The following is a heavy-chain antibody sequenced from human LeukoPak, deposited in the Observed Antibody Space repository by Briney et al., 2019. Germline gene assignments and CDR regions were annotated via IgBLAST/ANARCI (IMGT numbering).Heavy chain of an antibody. CDR2: TRNKANSYTT. D-gene: IGHD5-24*01. J-gene: IGHJ4*02. CDR1: GFTFSDHY. CDR3: AREYVRWLPPGDFDY. Sequence: GGSLRLSCAASGFTFSDHYMDWVRQAPGKGLEWVGRTRNKANSYTTEYAASVKGRFTISRDDSKNSLYLQMNSLKTEDTAVYYCAREYVRWLPPGDFDYWGQGTLVTVSS. V-gene: IGHV3-72*01.